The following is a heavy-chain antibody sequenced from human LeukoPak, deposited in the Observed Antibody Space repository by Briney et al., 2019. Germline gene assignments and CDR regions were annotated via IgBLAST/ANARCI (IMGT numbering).Heavy chain of an antibody. J-gene: IGHJ4*02. V-gene: IGHV3-11*03. CDR3: ASPVRV. CDR2: ISGSSGNI. Sequence: PGGSLRLSCTASGFTFGDYYMSWIRQAPGKGLEWVSYISGSSGNINYADSVKGQFTISRDNAKNTLYLQMNSLRDKDTAVYYCASPVRVWGQGALVTVSS. CDR1: GFTFGDYY.